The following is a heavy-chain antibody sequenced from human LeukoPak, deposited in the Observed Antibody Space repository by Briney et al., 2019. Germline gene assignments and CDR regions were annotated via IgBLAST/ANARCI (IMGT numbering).Heavy chain of an antibody. CDR2: INGDESST. CDR1: GFTFSNDW. V-gene: IGHV3-74*01. CDR3: ARDVQAGPGY. J-gene: IGHJ4*02. Sequence: GGSLRLSCAASGFTFSNDWMHWVRQAPGNGLVWVSRINGDESSTTYADSVKGRFTISRDNAKNTLYLQMNSLRAEDTAVYYCARDVQAGPGYWGQGTLVTVSS.